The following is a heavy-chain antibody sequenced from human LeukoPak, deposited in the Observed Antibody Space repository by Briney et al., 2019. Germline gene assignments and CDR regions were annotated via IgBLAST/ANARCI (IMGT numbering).Heavy chain of an antibody. CDR3: ARQLMWSWFDP. J-gene: IGHJ5*02. Sequence: SETLSLTCTVSGGSISSYYWSWIRQPPGKGLEWIGYIYYSGSTNYNPSLKSRVTISVDTSKNQFSLELSSVTAADTAVYYCARQLMWSWFDPWGQGTLVTVSS. V-gene: IGHV4-59*08. D-gene: IGHD2-21*01. CDR2: IYYSGST. CDR1: GGSISSYY.